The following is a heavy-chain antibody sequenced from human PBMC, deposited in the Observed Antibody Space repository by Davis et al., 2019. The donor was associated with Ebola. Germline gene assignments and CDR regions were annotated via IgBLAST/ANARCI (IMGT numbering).Heavy chain of an antibody. V-gene: IGHV4-59*08. CDR1: GGSITSYY. D-gene: IGHD3-16*01. CDR2: ISHSGTT. Sequence: PSETLSLTCTVSGGSITSYYWSWIRQPPGKALEWIGYISHSGTTNYNPSLKSRVTISIDTSKNQFSLKLSSVTVADAAVYYCARHHPGGSFDYWGQGTLVTVSS. J-gene: IGHJ4*02. CDR3: ARHHPGGSFDY.